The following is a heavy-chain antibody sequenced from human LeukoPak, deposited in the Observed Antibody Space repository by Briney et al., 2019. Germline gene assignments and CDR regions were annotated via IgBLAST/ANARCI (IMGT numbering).Heavy chain of an antibody. CDR1: GGSFSGYY. Sequence: SETLSLTCAVYGGSFSGYYWSWIRQPPGKGLEWIGEINHSGSTNYNPSLKSRVTISVDTSKNQFSLKLSSVTAADTAVYYCARGKFPRPPYYGSGSYYNRRIYYYMDVWGKGTTVTVSS. CDR2: INHSGST. D-gene: IGHD3-10*01. CDR3: ARGKFPRPPYYGSGSYYNRRIYYYMDV. J-gene: IGHJ6*03. V-gene: IGHV4-34*01.